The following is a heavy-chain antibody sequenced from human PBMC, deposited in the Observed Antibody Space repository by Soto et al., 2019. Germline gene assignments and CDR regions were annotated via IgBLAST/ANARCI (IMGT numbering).Heavy chain of an antibody. D-gene: IGHD3-9*01. V-gene: IGHV5-51*01. J-gene: IGHJ6*02. Sequence: PGESLKISCKGSGYSFTSYWIGWVRQMPGKGLEWMGIIYPGDSDTRYSPSFQGQVTISADKSISTAYLQWSSLKASDTAMYYCARHRQTYYDILTRPLRSEKRVYGMDVWGQGTTVTVSS. CDR2: IYPGDSDT. CDR1: GYSFTSYW. CDR3: ARHRQTYYDILTRPLRSEKRVYGMDV.